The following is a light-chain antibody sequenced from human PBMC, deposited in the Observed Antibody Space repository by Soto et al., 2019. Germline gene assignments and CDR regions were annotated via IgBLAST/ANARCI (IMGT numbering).Light chain of an antibody. CDR1: QTVSSYF. J-gene: IGKJ2*01. CDR2: GTS. CDR3: QHYGGSPLYS. Sequence: IVLTQSPGTLSLSPGERATLSCRASQTVSSYFLAWYQQKPGQAPRLLIYGTSNRATGIPDRFSGSGSGTDFTLTISRLQPEDFAVYYCQHYGGSPLYSFGQGTKLEI. V-gene: IGKV3-20*01.